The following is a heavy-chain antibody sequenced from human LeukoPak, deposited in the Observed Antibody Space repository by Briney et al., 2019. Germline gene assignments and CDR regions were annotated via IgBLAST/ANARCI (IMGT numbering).Heavy chain of an antibody. Sequence: GGSLILSCAASGFSFSNYGMHWVRQAPGKGLEWVAIIWYDGSNKFYADSVKGRFTISRDNSKNTLYLQMNSLRVEDTAVYYCATEGVAVAGFDYWGQGTLVTVSS. D-gene: IGHD6-19*01. CDR2: IWYDGSNK. CDR3: ATEGVAVAGFDY. CDR1: GFSFSNYG. J-gene: IGHJ4*02. V-gene: IGHV3-33*01.